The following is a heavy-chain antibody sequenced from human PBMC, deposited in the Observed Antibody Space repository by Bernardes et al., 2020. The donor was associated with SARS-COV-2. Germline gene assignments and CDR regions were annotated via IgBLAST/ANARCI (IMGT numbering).Heavy chain of an antibody. Sequence: ASVKVSCKASGYTFTSYGISWVRQAPGQGLEWMGWISPNNGNTNYAQKFQGRVTMTTNTSTSTAYMELRSLRSDDTAVYYCARGGVNDFWSGYYNPAHNWFDPWGQGTMVTVSS. V-gene: IGHV1-18*01. CDR2: ISPNNGNT. CDR1: GYTFTSYG. D-gene: IGHD3-3*01. J-gene: IGHJ5*02. CDR3: ARGGVNDFWSGYYNPAHNWFDP.